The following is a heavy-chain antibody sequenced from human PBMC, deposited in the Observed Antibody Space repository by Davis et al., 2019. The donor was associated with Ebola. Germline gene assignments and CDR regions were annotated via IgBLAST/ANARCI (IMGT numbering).Heavy chain of an antibody. V-gene: IGHV1-8*01. CDR3: ARGTDHLMAATVF. D-gene: IGHD1-1*01. Sequence: ASVKVSCKASGYTFTTYTINWVRQATGQGLEWMGWMDPNSGDTGYEQKFQGRLTMTRDTAMTTAYMELSSLRSEDTAMYYCARGTDHLMAATVFWGQGTLVTVSS. CDR2: MDPNSGDT. CDR1: GYTFTTYT. J-gene: IGHJ4*02.